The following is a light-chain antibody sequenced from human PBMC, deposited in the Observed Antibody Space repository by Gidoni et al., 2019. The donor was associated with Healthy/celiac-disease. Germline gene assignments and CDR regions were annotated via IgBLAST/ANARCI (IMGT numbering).Light chain of an antibody. Sequence: EIALTQSPGTLSLSPGERATLSCRASQSVSSSYLAWYQQKPGQAPRLLIYGASIRATGIPDRFSGSGSGTDFTLTISRLEPEDFAVYYCQQYGSSLPTFXXXTKVEIK. V-gene: IGKV3-20*01. CDR3: QQYGSSLPT. CDR2: GAS. J-gene: IGKJ1*01. CDR1: QSVSSSY.